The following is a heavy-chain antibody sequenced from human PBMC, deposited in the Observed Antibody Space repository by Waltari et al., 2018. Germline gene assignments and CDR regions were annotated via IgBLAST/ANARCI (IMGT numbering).Heavy chain of an antibody. V-gene: IGHV4-34*01. CDR2: INHSGST. D-gene: IGHD1-26*01. CDR3: ARGVGSPHYFYGMDV. J-gene: IGHJ6*02. Sequence: QVQLQQWGAGLLKPSETLSLTCAVYGGSFTAYLWSWIRQSPGKGLEWVGEINHSGSTNYNPSLKSRVTISVDTSKNQFSLKLSSMTAADTAVYYCARGVGSPHYFYGMDVWGLGTTVTVSS. CDR1: GGSFTAYL.